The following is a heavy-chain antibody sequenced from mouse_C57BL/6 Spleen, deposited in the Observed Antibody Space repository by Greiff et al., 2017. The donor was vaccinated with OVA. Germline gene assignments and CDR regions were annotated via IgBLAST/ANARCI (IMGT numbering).Heavy chain of an antibody. CDR1: GYTFTDHT. CDR2: IYPRDGST. V-gene: IGHV1-78*01. CDR3: ARGYYYGSSYDAMDY. D-gene: IGHD1-1*01. Sequence: QVQLQQSDAELVKPGASVKISCKVSGYTFTDHTIHWMKQRPEQGLEWIGYIYPRDGSTKYNEKFKGKATLTADKSSSTAYMQLNSLTSEDSAVYFCARGYYYGSSYDAMDYWGQGTSVTVSS. J-gene: IGHJ4*01.